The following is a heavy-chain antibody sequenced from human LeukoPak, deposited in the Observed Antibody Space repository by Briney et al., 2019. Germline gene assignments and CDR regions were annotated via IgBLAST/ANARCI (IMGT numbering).Heavy chain of an antibody. CDR1: GFGFTAAW. CDR2: IKSKGGGETT. V-gene: IGHV3-15*01. Sequence: GSLRLSCAASGFGFTAAWMSWVRQAPGKGPEWVGRIKSKGGGETTDYAAPVKGRFTISRDDSKNTLYLQMDGLKTKDTAVYYCAWQTKFDFWRMDYWGLGTLVTVSS. D-gene: IGHD3-3*01. J-gene: IGHJ4*02. CDR3: AWQTKFDFWRMDY.